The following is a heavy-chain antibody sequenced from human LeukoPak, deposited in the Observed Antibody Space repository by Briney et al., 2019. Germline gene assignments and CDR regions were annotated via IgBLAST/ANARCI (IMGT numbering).Heavy chain of an antibody. Sequence: GGSLRLSCTESGFTFGDYSMSWLRQAPGKGLEWVGFIRSKAYGGTIEYAASVKGRFTISREDSKSIAYLQMNSLKTEDTAVYYCTRAYNWNDVGAFDIWGQGTMVTVSS. CDR2: IRSKAYGGTI. CDR3: TRAYNWNDVGAFDI. J-gene: IGHJ3*02. D-gene: IGHD1-1*01. CDR1: GFTFGDYS. V-gene: IGHV3-49*03.